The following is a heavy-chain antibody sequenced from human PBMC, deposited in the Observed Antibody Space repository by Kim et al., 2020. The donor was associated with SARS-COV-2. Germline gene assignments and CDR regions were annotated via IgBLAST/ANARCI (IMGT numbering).Heavy chain of an antibody. CDR1: GDSVSSNSAA. D-gene: IGHD5-12*01. CDR2: TYYRSKWYN. Sequence: SQTLSLTCAISGDSVSSNSAAWNWIRQSPSRGLEWLGRTYYRSKWYNDYAVSVKSRITINPDTSKNQFSLKLNSVTPEDTAVYYCARAPSGYSGYDPYYFDYWGQGTLVTVSS. J-gene: IGHJ4*02. CDR3: ARAPSGYSGYDPYYFDY. V-gene: IGHV6-1*01.